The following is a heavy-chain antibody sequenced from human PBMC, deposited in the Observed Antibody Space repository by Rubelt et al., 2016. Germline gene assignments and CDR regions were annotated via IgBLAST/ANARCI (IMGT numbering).Heavy chain of an antibody. CDR2: INHSGST. Sequence: QVQLQQWGAGLLKPSETLSLTCAVYGGSFSGYYWSWIRQPPGKGLEWIGEINHSGSTNYNPSRKSRVTSAVDTSKNQFSLKLSSLTAADTAGYYCARLPITIFGVVHYWGQGTLVTVSS. J-gene: IGHJ4*02. CDR1: GGSFSGYY. V-gene: IGHV4-34*01. CDR3: ARLPITIFGVVHY. D-gene: IGHD3-3*01.